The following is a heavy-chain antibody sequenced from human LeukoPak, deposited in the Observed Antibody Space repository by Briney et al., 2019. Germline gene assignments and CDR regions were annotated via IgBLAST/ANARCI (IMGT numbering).Heavy chain of an antibody. CDR2: IKSDGSST. J-gene: IGHJ3*01. Sequence: GGSLRLSCAASGFTFSSYWMHWVRQAPGQGLVWVSRIKSDGSSTAYADSVKGRFTISRDNAKRTLSLQMKSLRAEDTAVYYCVKEGVVCSSTRCYLVAFDVWGQRSIGTVSS. CDR1: GFTFSSYW. CDR3: VKEGVVCSSTRCYLVAFDV. V-gene: IGHV3-74*01. D-gene: IGHD2-2*01.